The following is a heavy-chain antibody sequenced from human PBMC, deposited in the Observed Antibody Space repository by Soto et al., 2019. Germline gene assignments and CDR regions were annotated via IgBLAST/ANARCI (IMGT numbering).Heavy chain of an antibody. V-gene: IGHV3-23*01. Sequence: EVQLLESGGGLVQPGGSLRLSCAASGFTFSSYAMSWVRQAPGKGLEWVSAITGSGDSIYYADSVKGRFTVSRDNSKNTLYLQMNSLRAEDTAVYYCAKVFVFTIREGFDYWGLGTLVTVSS. D-gene: IGHD3-3*01. J-gene: IGHJ4*02. CDR3: AKVFVFTIREGFDY. CDR1: GFTFSSYA. CDR2: ITGSGDSI.